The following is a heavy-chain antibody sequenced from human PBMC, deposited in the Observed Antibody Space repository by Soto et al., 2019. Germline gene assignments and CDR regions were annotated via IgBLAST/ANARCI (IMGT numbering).Heavy chain of an antibody. Sequence: PGGSLRLSCAASGFTFNSYAMSWVRQAPGKGLEWVSTISGSGGSTYYADSVKGRFTISRDNSKNTLYLQMNNLRAEDTAVYYCAKALGILTMIVVGLDYWGQGTLVTVSS. CDR1: GFTFNSYA. J-gene: IGHJ4*02. D-gene: IGHD3-22*01. V-gene: IGHV3-23*01. CDR2: ISGSGGST. CDR3: AKALGILTMIVVGLDY.